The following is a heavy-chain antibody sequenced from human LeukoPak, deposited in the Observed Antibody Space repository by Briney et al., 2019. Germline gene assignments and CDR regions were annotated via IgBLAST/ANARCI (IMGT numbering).Heavy chain of an antibody. J-gene: IGHJ4*02. D-gene: IGHD3-3*01. Sequence: GGSLRLSCVASECTFSNYAMHWVRQAPVKGLEWLAVISYDGNNKFYADSVKGRFTISRDNSKNTLYLQMNSPRDEDTAVYYCARGDVWSGYYMYYFDYWGQGTLVTVSS. CDR3: ARGDVWSGYYMYYFDY. CDR2: ISYDGNNK. V-gene: IGHV3-30-3*01. CDR1: ECTFSNYA.